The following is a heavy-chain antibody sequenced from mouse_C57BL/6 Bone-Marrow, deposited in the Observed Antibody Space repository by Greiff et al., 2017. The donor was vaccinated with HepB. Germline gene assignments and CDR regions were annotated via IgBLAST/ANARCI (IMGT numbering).Heavy chain of an antibody. CDR1: GYTFTSYW. J-gene: IGHJ2*01. V-gene: IGHV1-59*01. D-gene: IGHD3-1*01. CDR3: ARGYGY. CDR2: IDPSDSYT. Sequence: QVQLQQPGAELVRPGTSVKLSCKASGYTFTSYWMHWVKQRPGQGLEWIGVIDPSDSYTNYNQKFKGKATLTVDTSSSTAYMQLSSLTSEDSAVYYCARGYGYWGQGPTLTVSS.